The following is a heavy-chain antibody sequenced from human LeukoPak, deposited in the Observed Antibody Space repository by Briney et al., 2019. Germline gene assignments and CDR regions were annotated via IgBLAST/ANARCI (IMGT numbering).Heavy chain of an antibody. V-gene: IGHV3-30-3*01. D-gene: IGHD3-3*01. J-gene: IGHJ4*02. CDR1: TFTFSSHT. CDR2: ISYDGSSK. CDR3: AKESGTSGYYFDH. Sequence: GGSLRLSCGASTFTFSSHTMDWVRQAPGQGLEWVAVISYDGSSKYYTDSVKGRFTISRDNSKNTLYLRMNSLRGDDTAVYYCAKESGTSGYYFDHWGQGALVTVSS.